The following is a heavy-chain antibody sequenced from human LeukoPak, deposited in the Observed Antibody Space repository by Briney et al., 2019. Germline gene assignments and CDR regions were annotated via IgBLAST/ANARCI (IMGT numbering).Heavy chain of an antibody. J-gene: IGHJ4*02. D-gene: IGHD3-16*02. CDR1: GGSISSSSYY. CDR2: IYYSGST. Sequence: SETLSLTCTVSGGSISSSSYYWGWVRQPPGKGLEWIGSIYYSGSTHYSPSLKSRVTISVDTSKNQFSLRLSSVTAADTAVYYCARHSRNTFGVVVVPYYFDYWGQGTLVTVSS. CDR3: ARHSRNTFGVVVVPYYFDY. V-gene: IGHV4-39*01.